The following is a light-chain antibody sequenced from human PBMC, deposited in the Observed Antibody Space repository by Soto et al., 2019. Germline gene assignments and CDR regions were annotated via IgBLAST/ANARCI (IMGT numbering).Light chain of an antibody. V-gene: IGKV1-5*03. CDR2: KAS. J-gene: IGKJ2*01. CDR3: QQYNSYSYT. Sequence: DIQMTQSPSTLSASVGDRVTITCRASQSISSWLAWYQQKPGKAPKLLIYKASSLESGVPSRFSGSGSGTEXXXXXXXLXXDDFATYYCQQYNSYSYTFGQGTKLEIK. CDR1: QSISSW.